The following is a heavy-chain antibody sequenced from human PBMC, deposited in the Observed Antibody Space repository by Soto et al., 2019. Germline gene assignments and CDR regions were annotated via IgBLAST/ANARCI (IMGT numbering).Heavy chain of an antibody. CDR3: ALGRTGLDV. CDR1: GFTFNKYW. Sequence: EVQLVESGGGLVQPGGSLRLSCAASGFTFNKYWMTWVRQAPGKGLEWVANIQQVGSEKYYVDSVKGRFTISRDNADNSLYLQMNGLRAEDTAVYYCALGRTGLDVWGQGTTVTVSS. J-gene: IGHJ6*02. CDR2: IQQVGSEK. D-gene: IGHD7-27*01. V-gene: IGHV3-7*01.